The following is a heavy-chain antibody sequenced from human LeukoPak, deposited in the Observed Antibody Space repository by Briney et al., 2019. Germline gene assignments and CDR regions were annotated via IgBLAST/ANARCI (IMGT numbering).Heavy chain of an antibody. D-gene: IGHD6-19*01. CDR2: IIPILGIA. J-gene: IGHJ4*02. Sequence: QARRSTFRGNAVGLVRQGTVKGLEWMGRIIPILGIANYAQKFQGRVTITADKSTSTAYMELSSLRSEDTAVYYCARVGDSSGGSYWGQGTLVTVSS. CDR1: RSTFRGNA. V-gene: IGHV1-69*04. CDR3: ARVGDSSGGSY.